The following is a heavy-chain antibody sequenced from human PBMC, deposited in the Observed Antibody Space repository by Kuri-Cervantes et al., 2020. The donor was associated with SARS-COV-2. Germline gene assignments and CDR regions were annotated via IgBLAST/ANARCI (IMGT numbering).Heavy chain of an antibody. D-gene: IGHD2-8*01. J-gene: IGHJ4*02. CDR2: ISYDGNNK. Sequence: GGSLRLSCAVSGFTFTSHAMHWVRQAPGSGLEWVALISYDGNNKFYADSVKGRFTISRDNSKNTLYLQMNSLRAEDTAVYYCARGYCTNGVCAQDYWGQGTLVTVSS. CDR1: GFTFTSHA. V-gene: IGHV3-30*03. CDR3: ARGYCTNGVCAQDY.